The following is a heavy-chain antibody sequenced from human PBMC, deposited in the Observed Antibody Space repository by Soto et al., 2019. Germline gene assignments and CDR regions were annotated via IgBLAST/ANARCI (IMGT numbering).Heavy chain of an antibody. CDR3: ARLGYCSSATCKYYFYYYGMDV. D-gene: IGHD2-2*01. CDR1: CFSFSSYS. CDR2: ISGRGTTT. V-gene: IGHV3-48*02. J-gene: IGHJ6*02. Sequence: PGGSLRLSCEASCFSFSSYSMNWVRQAPGKGLEWVSFISGRGTTTFYADSVKARFTVSRDNAKNSLYLEVNSLRDEDTAVYYWARLGYCSSATCKYYFYYYGMDVWGQGTTVTVSS.